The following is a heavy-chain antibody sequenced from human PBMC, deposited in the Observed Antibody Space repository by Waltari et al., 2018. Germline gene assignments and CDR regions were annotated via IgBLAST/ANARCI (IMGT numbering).Heavy chain of an antibody. CDR3: ASLQRDYDFWSGYHYYYYYMDV. CDR2: IYHSGST. CDR1: GGSISSGGYS. D-gene: IGHD3-3*01. V-gene: IGHV4-30-2*01. J-gene: IGHJ6*03. Sequence: QLQLQESGSGLVKPSQTLSLTCAVSGGSISSGGYSCSWIRQPPGKGLERIGYIYHSGSTYYNPSLKSRVTISVDRSKNQFSLKLSSVTAADTAVYYCASLQRDYDFWSGYHYYYYYMDVWGKGTTVTISS.